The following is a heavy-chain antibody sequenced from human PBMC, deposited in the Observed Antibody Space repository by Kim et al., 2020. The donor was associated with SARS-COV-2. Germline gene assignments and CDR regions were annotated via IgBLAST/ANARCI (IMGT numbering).Heavy chain of an antibody. Sequence: ASVKVSCKASGYTFTSYAMHWVRQAPGQRLEWMGWINAGNGNTKYSQKFQGRVTITRDTSASTAYMELSSLRSEDTAVYYCARGGIVATINYYYYGMDVWGQGTTVTVSS. CDR1: GYTFTSYA. CDR3: ARGGIVATINYYYYGMDV. CDR2: INAGNGNT. J-gene: IGHJ6*02. D-gene: IGHD5-12*01. V-gene: IGHV1-3*01.